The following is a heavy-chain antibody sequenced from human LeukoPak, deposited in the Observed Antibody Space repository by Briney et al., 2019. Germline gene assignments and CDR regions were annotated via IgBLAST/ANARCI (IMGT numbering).Heavy chain of an antibody. CDR3: ARDPLQYQLTHNWFDP. CDR2: ISAYNGST. J-gene: IGHJ5*02. D-gene: IGHD2-2*01. CDR1: GYTFTSYG. V-gene: IGHV1-18*04. Sequence: ASVKVSCKASGYTFTSYGISWVRQAPGQGLEWMGWISAYNGSTNYAQKLQGRVTMTTDTSTSTAYMELRSLRSDDTAVYYCARDPLQYQLTHNWFDPWGQGTLVTVSS.